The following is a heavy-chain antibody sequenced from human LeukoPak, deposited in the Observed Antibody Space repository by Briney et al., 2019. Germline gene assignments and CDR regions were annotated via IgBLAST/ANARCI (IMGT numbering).Heavy chain of an antibody. D-gene: IGHD3-10*01. CDR2: ITSSSSNI. Sequence: GGSLRLSCAASGFSFRTYSMNWVRQAPGKGLEWVSYITSSSSNIYYADSVKGRFTISRDNAKNSLYLQMNSLRDEDTAVYYCARINMVRGVISPPDHWGQGTLVTVSS. V-gene: IGHV3-48*02. CDR3: ARINMVRGVISPPDH. CDR1: GFSFRTYS. J-gene: IGHJ4*02.